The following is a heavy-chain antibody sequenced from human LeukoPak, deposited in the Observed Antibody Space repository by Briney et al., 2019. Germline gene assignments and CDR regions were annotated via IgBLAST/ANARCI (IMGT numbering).Heavy chain of an antibody. CDR3: ATTENTSGWFTY. CDR1: GGSISSYY. V-gene: IGHV4-4*07. CDR2: IYTSGST. D-gene: IGHD6-19*01. Sequence: SETLSLTCTVSGGSISSYYWSWIRQPAGKGLEWIGRIYTSGSTNYNPSLKSRVTISVDTSKDQFSLKLSSVTAADTAVYYCATTENTSGWFTYWGQGALVTVSS. J-gene: IGHJ4*02.